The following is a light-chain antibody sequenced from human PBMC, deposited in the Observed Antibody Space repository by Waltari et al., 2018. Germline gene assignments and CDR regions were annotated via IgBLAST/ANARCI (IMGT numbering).Light chain of an antibody. CDR2: WAS. Sequence: DIVMTQSPDSLAVSLGERATINCKSSQSLLYSSNNKNYLAWYQQKPGQPPKLLIYWASSREPGVPDRFAGSGSGTDFTLTISSLQAEDVAVYYCQQYLSTPRTFGQGTRVEIK. CDR3: QQYLSTPRT. J-gene: IGKJ1*01. V-gene: IGKV4-1*01. CDR1: QSLLYSSNNKNY.